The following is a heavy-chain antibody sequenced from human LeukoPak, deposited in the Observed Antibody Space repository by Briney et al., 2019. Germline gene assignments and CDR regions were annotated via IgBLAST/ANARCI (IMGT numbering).Heavy chain of an antibody. CDR2: IYTSGST. D-gene: IGHD3-9*01. Sequence: SQTLSLTCTVSGGSISSGSYYWSWIRQPAGKGLEWIGRIYTSGSTNYNPSLKSRVTISVDTSKNQFSLKLSSVTAADTAVYYCARDKTDYDILTDAGYFDYWGQGTLVAVSS. J-gene: IGHJ4*02. CDR1: GGSISSGSYY. V-gene: IGHV4-61*02. CDR3: ARDKTDYDILTDAGYFDY.